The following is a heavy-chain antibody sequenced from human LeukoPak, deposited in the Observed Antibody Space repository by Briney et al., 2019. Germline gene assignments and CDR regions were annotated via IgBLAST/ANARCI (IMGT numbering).Heavy chain of an antibody. CDR3: ARELGLGYDILTGYPTPNWFDP. CDR2: IYSGGST. Sequence: PGGSLRLSCAASGFTVSSNYMSWVRQAPGKGLEWVSVIYSGGSTYYADSVKGRFTISRDNSKNTLYLQTNSLRAEDTAVYYCARELGLGYDILTGYPTPNWFDPWGQGTLVTVSS. CDR1: GFTVSSNY. D-gene: IGHD3-9*01. V-gene: IGHV3-53*01. J-gene: IGHJ5*02.